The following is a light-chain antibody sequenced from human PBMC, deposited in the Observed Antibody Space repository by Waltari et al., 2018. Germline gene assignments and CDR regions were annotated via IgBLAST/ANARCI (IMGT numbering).Light chain of an antibody. J-gene: IGLJ3*02. CDR1: SSNIGAGCD. CDR3: QSYDSSLSGSGV. Sequence: QSVLTQPPSVSGAPGQRVTISCNGSSSNIGAGCDVHWYQQLPGTAPKVLMYRNNNRPSGVPDRFSGSKSGTSASLAITGLQAEDEADYFCQSYDSSLSGSGVFGGGTRLTVL. CDR2: RNN. V-gene: IGLV1-40*01.